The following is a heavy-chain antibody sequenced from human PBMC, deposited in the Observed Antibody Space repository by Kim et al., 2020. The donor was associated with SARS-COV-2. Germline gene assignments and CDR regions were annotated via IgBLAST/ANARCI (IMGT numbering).Heavy chain of an antibody. J-gene: IGHJ4*02. CDR2: INSDGSST. Sequence: GGSLRLSCAASGFTFSSYWMHWVRQAPGKGLVWVSRINSDGSSTSYADSVKGRFPISRDNAKNTLYLQMNSLRAEDTAVYYCASWGWGSYGDYVHREEGWGQGTLVTVSS. D-gene: IGHD4-17*01. CDR1: GFTFSSYW. CDR3: ASWGWGSYGDYVHREEG. V-gene: IGHV3-74*01.